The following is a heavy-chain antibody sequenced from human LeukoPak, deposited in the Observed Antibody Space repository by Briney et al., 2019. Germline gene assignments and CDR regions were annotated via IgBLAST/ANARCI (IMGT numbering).Heavy chain of an antibody. J-gene: IGHJ4*02. D-gene: IGHD1-1*01. V-gene: IGHV3-21*01. CDR1: GFTFSSYS. CDR3: ARSHWNDVRYFDY. Sequence: AGGSLRLSCAASGFTFSSYSMNWVRQAPGKGLEWVSSISSSSSYIYYADSVKGRFTISRDNAKNSLYLQMNSLRAEDTAVYYCARSHWNDVRYFDYWGQGTLVTVSS. CDR2: ISSSSSYI.